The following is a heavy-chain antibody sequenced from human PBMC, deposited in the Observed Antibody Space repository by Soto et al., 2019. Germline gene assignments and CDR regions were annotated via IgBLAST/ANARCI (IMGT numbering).Heavy chain of an antibody. V-gene: IGHV1-46*01. J-gene: IGHJ4*02. D-gene: IGHD1-7*01. CDR2: VNPSGGGT. CDR3: ARPTGTVINTQFFDY. CDR1: GYTFTSYY. Sequence: QVQLVQSGAEVKKPGASVKVSCKASGYTFTSYYMHWVRQAPGQGLEWVGIVNPSGGGTSYAQKFQDRVTMTRDTSTSTVYMELSSLRSDDTAVYYCARPTGTVINTQFFDYWGQGALVTVSS.